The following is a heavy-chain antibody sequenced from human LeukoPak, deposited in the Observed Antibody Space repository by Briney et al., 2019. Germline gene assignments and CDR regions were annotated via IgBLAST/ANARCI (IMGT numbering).Heavy chain of an antibody. CDR3: VRDFRSADY. CDR2: IYPDGTVT. J-gene: IGHJ4*02. CDR1: GLTFSNAC. V-gene: IGHV3-74*01. Sequence: PGGSLRLSCAASGLTFSNACMHWVRQAPGKGPMWVSRIYPDGTVTNYADSVKARFIISRDNARNTVYLQMNSLRVEDTAVYYCVRDFRSADYWGQGTLVTVSS.